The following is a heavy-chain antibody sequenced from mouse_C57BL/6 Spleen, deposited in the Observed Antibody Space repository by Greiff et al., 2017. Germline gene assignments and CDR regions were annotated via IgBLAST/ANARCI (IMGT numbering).Heavy chain of an antibody. CDR3: ARGGQLRPYYFDY. Sequence: DVHLVESGPGLVKPSQSLSLTCSVTGYSITSGYYWNWIRQFPGNKLEWMGYISYDGSNNYNPSLKNRISITRDTSKNQFFLKLNSVTTEDTATYYCARGGQLRPYYFDYWGQGTTLTVSS. J-gene: IGHJ2*01. D-gene: IGHD3-2*02. CDR1: GYSITSGYY. CDR2: ISYDGSN. V-gene: IGHV3-6*01.